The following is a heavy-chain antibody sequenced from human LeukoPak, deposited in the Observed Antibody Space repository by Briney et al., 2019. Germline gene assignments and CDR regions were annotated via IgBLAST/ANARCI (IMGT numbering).Heavy chain of an antibody. CDR3: VREDNSPYKNFDH. V-gene: IGHV1-46*01. D-gene: IGHD1-1*01. CDR1: GFTFSSYW. CDR2: INPAGTIT. J-gene: IGHJ4*02. Sequence: SVKVSFKASGFTFSSYWMHWVRQAPGQGLEWLVLINPAGTITVFARKFQGRATVTRDTSASTVYMELNTLTSEDTAVYYCVREDNSPYKNFDHWGQGTLVTVSS.